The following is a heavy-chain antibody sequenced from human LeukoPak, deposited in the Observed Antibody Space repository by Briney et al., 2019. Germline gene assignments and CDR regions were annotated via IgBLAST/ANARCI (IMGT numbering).Heavy chain of an antibody. CDR2: TYYRSKWFN. D-gene: IGHD1-14*01. J-gene: IGHJ6*02. CDR3: TRSLDRKMDV. CDR1: GDTISSNSAV. V-gene: IGHV6-1*01. Sequence: SQTLSLTCAISGDTISSNSAVWYWFRQSPSRGLEWLGRTYYRSKWFNDCAVSVKSRVIFNPDTSKNQFSLHLSSVTPEDTAVYYCTRSLDRKMDVWGQGTTVTVSS.